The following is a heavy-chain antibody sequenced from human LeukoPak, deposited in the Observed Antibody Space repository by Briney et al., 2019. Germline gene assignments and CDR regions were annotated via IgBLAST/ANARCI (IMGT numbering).Heavy chain of an antibody. CDR3: AKALFAGRHRQGDFDY. CDR2: IRYDGTNK. V-gene: IGHV3-30*02. D-gene: IGHD3-3*01. J-gene: IGHJ4*02. CDR1: GFTFSRYG. Sequence: PGGSLRLSCAASGFTFSRYGMHWVRQAPGKGLEWVAFIRYDGTNKYYADSGKGRFTISRDNSKNTLYLQMNRLRAEDTAVYYCAKALFAGRHRQGDFDYWGQGTLVTVSS.